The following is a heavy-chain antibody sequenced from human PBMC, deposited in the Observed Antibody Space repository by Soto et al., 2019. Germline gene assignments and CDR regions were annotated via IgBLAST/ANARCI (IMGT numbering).Heavy chain of an antibody. CDR2: INAGNGNT. D-gene: IGHD2-2*01. CDR1: GYTFTSYA. Sequence: QVQLVQSGAEEKKPGASVKVSCKASGYTFTSYAMHWVRQAPGQRLEWMGWINAGNGNTKYLQKFQGRVTITRDTSASTAYMELSSLRSEDTAVYYCAVNPSQSPLHWGQGTLVTVSP. V-gene: IGHV1-3*05. CDR3: AVNPSQSPLH. J-gene: IGHJ4*02.